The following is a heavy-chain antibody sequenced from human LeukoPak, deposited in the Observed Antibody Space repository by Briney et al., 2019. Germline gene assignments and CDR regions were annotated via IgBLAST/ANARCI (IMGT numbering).Heavy chain of an antibody. CDR3: AAYRQVLLPFES. V-gene: IGHV3-23*01. Sequence: GGSLRLSCEASGFTFSTFAMIWVRQPPGKGLEWVSSIFPSGGEIHYADSVRGRFTISRDNSKSTLSLQMNSLRAEDTAIYYCAAYRQVLLPFESWGQGTLVTVSS. J-gene: IGHJ4*02. D-gene: IGHD2-8*02. CDR1: GFTFSTFA. CDR2: IFPSGGEI.